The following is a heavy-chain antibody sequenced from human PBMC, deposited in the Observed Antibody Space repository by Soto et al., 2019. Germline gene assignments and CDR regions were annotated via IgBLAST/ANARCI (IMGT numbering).Heavy chain of an antibody. Sequence: SVKVSCKASGGTFSSYAISWVRQAPGQGLEWMGGIIPIFGTANYAQKFQGRVTITADESTSTAYMELSSLRSEDTAVYYCARDHLAPTVIRYSYGYWVYWGQGTLVTVSS. CDR1: GGTFSSYA. CDR2: IIPIFGTA. J-gene: IGHJ4*02. CDR3: ARDHLAPTVIRYSYGYWVY. D-gene: IGHD5-18*01. V-gene: IGHV1-69*13.